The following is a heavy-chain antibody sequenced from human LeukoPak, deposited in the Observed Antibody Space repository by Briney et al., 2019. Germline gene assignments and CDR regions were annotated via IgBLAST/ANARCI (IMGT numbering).Heavy chain of an antibody. D-gene: IGHD3-10*01. CDR1: GGSISSYY. CDR3: ARNGLLWFGASRFDY. V-gene: IGHV3-11*04. J-gene: IGHJ4*02. CDR2: ISSSGASI. Sequence: LSLTCTVSGGSISSYYWSWIRQPPGKGLEWISSISSSGASIYYAGSVRGRFTISRDNAKNSVSLQMNSLRAEDTAVYYCARNGLLWFGASRFDYWGQGTLVTVSS.